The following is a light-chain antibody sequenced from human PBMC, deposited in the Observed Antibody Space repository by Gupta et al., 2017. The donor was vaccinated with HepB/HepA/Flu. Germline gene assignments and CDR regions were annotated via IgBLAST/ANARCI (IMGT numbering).Light chain of an antibody. CDR1: QSVSSSY. J-gene: IGKJ4*01. Sequence: EIVLTQSPCTLSLSPGERAPLSCRASQSVSSSYLAWYQQKPGQAPRLLIYGASSRATGIPDRFSGSGAGRDFTLTISRLEPEDFEVYYCQQYGRSPLTFGGGTKVEIK. CDR3: QQYGRSPLT. V-gene: IGKV3-20*01. CDR2: GAS.